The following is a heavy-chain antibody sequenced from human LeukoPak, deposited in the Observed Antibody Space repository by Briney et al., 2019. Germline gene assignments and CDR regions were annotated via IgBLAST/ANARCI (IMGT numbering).Heavy chain of an antibody. J-gene: IGHJ6*02. Sequence: ASVKVSCKASGGTFSSYAISWVRQAPGRGLEWMGRIIPILGIANYAQKFQGRVTITADKSTSTAYMELSSLRSEDTAVYYCARDVKYSSSYYYYGMDVWGQGTTVTVSS. CDR1: GGTFSSYA. CDR3: ARDVKYSSSYYYYGMDV. V-gene: IGHV1-69*04. CDR2: IIPILGIA. D-gene: IGHD6-6*01.